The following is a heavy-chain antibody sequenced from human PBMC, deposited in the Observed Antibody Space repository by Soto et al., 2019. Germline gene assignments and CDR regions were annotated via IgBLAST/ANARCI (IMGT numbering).Heavy chain of an antibody. CDR1: GFTFSSYA. CDR2: ISGSGGST. V-gene: IGHV3-23*01. Sequence: EVQLLESGGGLVQPGGSLRLSCAASGFTFSSYAMSWVRQAPGKGLEWVSAISGSGGSTYYADSVKGRFTISRDNSKNTLYLQMNSLRAEDTAVYYCARSSYGYIFYFDYWGQGTLVTVSS. J-gene: IGHJ4*02. CDR3: ARSSYGYIFYFDY. D-gene: IGHD5-18*01.